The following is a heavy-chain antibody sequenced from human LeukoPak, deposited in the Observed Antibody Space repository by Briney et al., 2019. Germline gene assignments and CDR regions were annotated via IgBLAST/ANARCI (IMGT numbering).Heavy chain of an antibody. CDR3: ARVNYDFWSGYPEGSDY. V-gene: IGHV3-48*03. J-gene: IGHJ4*02. D-gene: IGHD3-3*01. CDR2: ISSSGSTI. Sequence: GGTLRLSCAASGFTFSSYEMNWVRQAPGKGLEWVSYISSSGSTIYYADSVKGRFTISRDNAKNSLYLQMNSLRAEDTAVYYCARVNYDFWSGYPEGSDYWGQGTLVTVSS. CDR1: GFTFSSYE.